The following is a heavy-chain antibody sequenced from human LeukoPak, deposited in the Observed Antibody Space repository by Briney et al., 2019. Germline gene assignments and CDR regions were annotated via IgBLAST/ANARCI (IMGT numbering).Heavy chain of an antibody. CDR2: INDSGTI. V-gene: IGHV4-34*01. Sequence: SETLSLTCAVYGGSFSHYYWSWIRQSPGMGLEWIGEINDSGTINYNPSLMSRVTISVDKSKNQFSLKLTSATAADTAVYYCARGLKYSSSWYIFDYWGQGTLVTVSS. D-gene: IGHD6-13*01. CDR1: GGSFSHYY. J-gene: IGHJ4*02. CDR3: ARGLKYSSSWYIFDY.